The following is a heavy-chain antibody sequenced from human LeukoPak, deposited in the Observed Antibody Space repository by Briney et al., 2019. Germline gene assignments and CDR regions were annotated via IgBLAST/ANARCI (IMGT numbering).Heavy chain of an antibody. V-gene: IGHV4-4*07. CDR1: GGSMSSYY. J-gene: IGHJ3*02. D-gene: IGHD2-15*01. Sequence: PSETLSLTCTVSGGSMSSYYWSWIRQPAGKGLEWIGRIYTSGSTNYNPSLKSRVTMSVDTSKNQFSLKLRSVTAADTAVYYCARGRYCSADICTGGDSFDIWGQGTMVSVSP. CDR3: ARGRYCSADICTGGDSFDI. CDR2: IYTSGST.